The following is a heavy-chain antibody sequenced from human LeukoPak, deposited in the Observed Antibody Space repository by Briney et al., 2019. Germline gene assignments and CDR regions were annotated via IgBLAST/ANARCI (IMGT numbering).Heavy chain of an antibody. Sequence: PSETLSLTCTVSGGSISSSSYYWGWIRQPPGKGLEWIGSIYYSGSTYYNPSLKSRVTISVDTSKNQFSLKLSSVTAADTAVYYCAGGAESLGTRFDYWGQGTLVTVSS. D-gene: IGHD3-10*01. CDR2: IYYSGST. CDR1: GGSISSSSYY. J-gene: IGHJ4*02. CDR3: AGGAESLGTRFDY. V-gene: IGHV4-39*01.